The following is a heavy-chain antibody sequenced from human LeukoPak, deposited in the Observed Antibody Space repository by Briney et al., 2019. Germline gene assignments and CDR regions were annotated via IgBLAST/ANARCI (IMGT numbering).Heavy chain of an antibody. CDR3: ARDLVGATGWDAFDI. D-gene: IGHD1-26*01. J-gene: IGHJ3*02. V-gene: IGHV4-38-2*02. CDR2: LYNSGTT. CDR1: GHSISSGHY. Sequence: SQTLSLTCAVSGHSISSGHYWGWIRQPPGKGLEWIGSLYNSGTTYYNPSLKSRVPISVDTSKNQFSLKLSSVTAADTAVYYCARDLVGATGWDAFDIWGQGTMVTVS.